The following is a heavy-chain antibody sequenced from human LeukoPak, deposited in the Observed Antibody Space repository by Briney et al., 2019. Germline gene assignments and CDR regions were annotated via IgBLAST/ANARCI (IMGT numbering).Heavy chain of an antibody. Sequence: SETLSLTCSVSGYSISSHYYWGWIRQPPGKGLEWIGSIYHSGTTYYNPSLKSRVTISVDTYKNQFSLKLSSVTAADTAVYYCARDRELSYYDTSGYWYFDLWGRGTLVTVSS. CDR1: GYSISSHYY. D-gene: IGHD3-22*01. J-gene: IGHJ2*01. CDR2: IYHSGTT. V-gene: IGHV4-38-2*02. CDR3: ARDRELSYYDTSGYWYFDL.